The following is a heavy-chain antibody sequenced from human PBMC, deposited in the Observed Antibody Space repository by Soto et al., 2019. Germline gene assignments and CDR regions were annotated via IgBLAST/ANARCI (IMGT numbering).Heavy chain of an antibody. V-gene: IGHV3-30-3*01. CDR1: GFTFRSYA. CDR2: ISYDGSNK. Sequence: QVQLVESGGGVVQPGGSLRLLCGASGFTFRSYAMHWVRQTPGKGLEWVAVISYDGSNKHYADSVKGRFSISRDNSKNMLYLQMDSLSTEDTAVYYCVRSMIIVVRLIGLDYWGQGTLVTVSS. CDR3: VRSMIIVVRLIGLDY. D-gene: IGHD3-22*01. J-gene: IGHJ4*02.